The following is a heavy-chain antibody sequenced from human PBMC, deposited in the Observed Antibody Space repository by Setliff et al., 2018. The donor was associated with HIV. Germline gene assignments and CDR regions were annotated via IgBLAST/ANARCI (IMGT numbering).Heavy chain of an antibody. CDR3: ARGVTRDSIGYYRDEYFQH. V-gene: IGHV1-18*01. CDR2: ISPYNGDT. D-gene: IGHD3-22*01. Sequence: ASVKVSCKASGYSFNGYGISWVRQAPGQGLEWMGWISPYNGDTRYAQKVQGRVTLTTDTSTNTGYMELRTLRSDDTAVYYCARGVTRDSIGYYRDEYFQHWGQGTLVTVSS. CDR1: GYSFNGYG. J-gene: IGHJ1*01.